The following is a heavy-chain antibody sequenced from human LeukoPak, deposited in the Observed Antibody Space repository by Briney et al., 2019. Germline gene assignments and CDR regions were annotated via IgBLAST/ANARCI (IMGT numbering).Heavy chain of an antibody. D-gene: IGHD6-19*01. CDR1: GFTFSSYV. Sequence: GGSLRLSCAASGFTFSSYVMSWVRQAPGKGLEWVSSISNSGGSTYYADSVKGRFTISRDNSKNTLYLQMNSLRAEDTAVYYCAKVPRSSGWFSFDYWGQGTLVTVSS. CDR2: ISNSGGST. J-gene: IGHJ4*02. CDR3: AKVPRSSGWFSFDY. V-gene: IGHV3-23*01.